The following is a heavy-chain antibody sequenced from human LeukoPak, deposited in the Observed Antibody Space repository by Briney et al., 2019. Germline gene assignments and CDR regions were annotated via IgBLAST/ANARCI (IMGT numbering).Heavy chain of an antibody. CDR1: GFTVITND. CDR3: ARGVEPLAANTLAY. J-gene: IGHJ4*02. D-gene: IGHD1-14*01. Sequence: GGSLRLSCAASGFTVITNDMTWVRQAPGKGLEWVSVLYSDGNTKYADSVQGRFTISRDNSKNTLYLEMNSLSHDDTAVYYCARGVEPLAANTLAYWGQGTLVTVSS. CDR2: LYSDGNT. V-gene: IGHV3-53*01.